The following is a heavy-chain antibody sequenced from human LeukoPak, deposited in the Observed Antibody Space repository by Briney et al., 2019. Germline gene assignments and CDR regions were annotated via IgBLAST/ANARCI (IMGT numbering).Heavy chain of an antibody. CDR2: IYTSGST. J-gene: IGHJ5*02. V-gene: IGHV4-4*07. D-gene: IGHD3-9*01. CDR1: GGSISSNY. CDR3: ARDGEYSYDILTGYLGTLDAFDP. Sequence: PSETLSLTCTVSGGSISSNYWSWIRQPAGKGLEWIGRIYTSGSTNYNPSLKSRVTMSVDTSKNQFSLKLSSVTAADTAVYYCARDGEYSYDILTGYLGTLDAFDPWGQRTLVTVSS.